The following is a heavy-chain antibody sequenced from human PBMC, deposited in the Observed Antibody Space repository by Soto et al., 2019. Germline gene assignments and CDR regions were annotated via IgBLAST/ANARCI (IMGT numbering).Heavy chain of an antibody. D-gene: IGHD5-18*01. J-gene: IGHJ4*02. CDR2: IKQDGSEK. V-gene: IGHV3-7*01. Sequence: EVQLVESGGGLVQPGGSLRLSCAASGFTFSSYWMSWVRQAPGKGLEWVANIKQDGSEKYYVDSVKGRFTISRDNAKNSLYLQMNSLRAEDTAVYYCARDGWGILLCFDYWGQGTLVTVSS. CDR3: ARDGWGILLCFDY. CDR1: GFTFSSYW.